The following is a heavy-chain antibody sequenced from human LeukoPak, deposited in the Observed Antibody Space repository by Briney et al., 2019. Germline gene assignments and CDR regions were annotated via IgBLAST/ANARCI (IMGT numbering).Heavy chain of an antibody. CDR1: GFPFSSYA. CDR3: ARGSSSSHYYYGMDV. Sequence: GGSLRLSCAASGFPFSSYAMHWVRQAPGKGVEGVAVISYDGRNKYYADSVKGRFTISRDNSKNTLYLQMNSLRDEDTAVYYCARGSSSSHYYYGMDVWGQGTTVTVSS. V-gene: IGHV3-30*04. J-gene: IGHJ6*02. D-gene: IGHD6-6*01. CDR2: ISYDGRNK.